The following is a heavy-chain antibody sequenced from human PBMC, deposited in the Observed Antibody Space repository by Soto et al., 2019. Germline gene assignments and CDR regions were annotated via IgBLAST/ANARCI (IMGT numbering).Heavy chain of an antibody. Sequence: SETLSLTCTVSGGSLNSDSYYWGWIRQPPGKGLEWIGYIYSSGSTYSNPSLKSPVAMSVDTSQNHFSLTLTSVTAADTAVFFFVRGTDCATVVACHRYFDAWGQGIPVTVSS. CDR3: VRGTDCATVVACHRYFDA. J-gene: IGHJ4*02. V-gene: IGHV4-30-4*01. CDR1: GGSLNSDSYY. CDR2: IYSSGST. D-gene: IGHD2-8*01.